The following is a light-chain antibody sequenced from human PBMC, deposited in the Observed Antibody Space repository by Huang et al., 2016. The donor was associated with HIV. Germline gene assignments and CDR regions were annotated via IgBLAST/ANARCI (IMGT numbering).Light chain of an antibody. Sequence: DLQMTQSPSAMSASVGDRVTVTCRASHHISGYVAWFQQKPGQVPKRLVYGASSLQSGVPSRFSGSGSGRDFTLTISSLQPEDVATYYCLHHDSFTWTFGQGTTVEIK. V-gene: IGKV1-17*03. J-gene: IGKJ1*01. CDR3: LHHDSFTWT. CDR2: GAS. CDR1: HHISGY.